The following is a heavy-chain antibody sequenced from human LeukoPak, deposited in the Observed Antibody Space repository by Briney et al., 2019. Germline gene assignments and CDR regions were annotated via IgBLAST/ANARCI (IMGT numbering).Heavy chain of an antibody. CDR2: INTNTGNP. V-gene: IGHV7-4-1*02. CDR1: GYAFTSYA. D-gene: IGHD6-13*01. Sequence: GASVKVSCKASGYAFTSYAMNWVRQAPGQGLEWMGWINTNTGNPTYAQGFTGRFVFSLDTSVSTAYLQISSLKAEDTAVYYCASSGWQQLQLGWFDPWGQGTLVTVSS. J-gene: IGHJ5*02. CDR3: ASSGWQQLQLGWFDP.